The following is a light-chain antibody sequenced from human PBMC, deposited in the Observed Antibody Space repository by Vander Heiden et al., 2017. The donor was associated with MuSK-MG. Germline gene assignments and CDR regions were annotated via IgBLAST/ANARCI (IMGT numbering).Light chain of an antibody. CDR1: QSVSSN. Sequence: EIVMTQSPATLSVSPGERATLSCRASQSVSSNLAWYQQKPGQAPRLLIYGASTRATGIPARFSGSGSGTEFTLTISSLKSEDFAVYYCQQYNNWQSWTFGQGTKVEIK. CDR2: GAS. V-gene: IGKV3-15*01. J-gene: IGKJ1*01. CDR3: QQYNNWQSWT.